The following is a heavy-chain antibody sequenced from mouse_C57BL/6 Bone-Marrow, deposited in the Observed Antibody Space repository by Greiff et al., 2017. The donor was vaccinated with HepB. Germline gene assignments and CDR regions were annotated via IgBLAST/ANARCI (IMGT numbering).Heavy chain of an antibody. V-gene: IGHV1-55*01. D-gene: IGHD1-1*01. CDR2: IYPGSGST. CDR1: GYTFTSYW. Sequence: QVQLQQPGAELVKPGASVKMSCKASGYTFTSYWITWVKQRPGQGLAWIGDIYPGSGSTNSNEKFKSKATLTVDTASSTAYMQLSSLTSEDSAVYYCGDDEGSSGEYWGQGTTRTVAS. J-gene: IGHJ2*01. CDR3: GDDEGSSGEY.